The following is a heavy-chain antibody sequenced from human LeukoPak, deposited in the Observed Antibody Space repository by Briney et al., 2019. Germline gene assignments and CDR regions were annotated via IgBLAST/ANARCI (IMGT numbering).Heavy chain of an antibody. D-gene: IGHD2-15*01. CDR1: GYSFTSYW. J-gene: IGHJ3*02. CDR3: ARPQGCCGSGGSCYGLHDAFDI. CDR2: IDPSDSYT. Sequence: PGESLKISCKGSGYSFTSYWISWVRQMPGKGLEWMGRIDPSDSYTNYSPSFQGHVTISADKSISTAYLQWSSLKASDTAMYYCARPQGCCGSGGSCYGLHDAFDIWGQGTMVTVSS. V-gene: IGHV5-10-1*01.